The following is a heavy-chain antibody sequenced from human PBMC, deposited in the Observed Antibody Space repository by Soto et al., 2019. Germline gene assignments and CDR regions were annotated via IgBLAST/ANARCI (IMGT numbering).Heavy chain of an antibody. D-gene: IGHD4-17*01. CDR1: GGSISSGGYY. Sequence: SETLSLTCTVSGGSISSGGYYWSWIRQHPGKGLEWIGYIYYSGSTYYNPSLKSRVTISVDTSKNQFSLKLSSVTAADTAVYYCARDYGDYAIDYWGQGTLVTVSS. CDR2: IYYSGST. J-gene: IGHJ4*02. V-gene: IGHV4-31*03. CDR3: ARDYGDYAIDY.